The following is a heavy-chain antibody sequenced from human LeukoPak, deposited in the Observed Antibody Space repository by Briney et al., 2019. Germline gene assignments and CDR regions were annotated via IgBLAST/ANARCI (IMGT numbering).Heavy chain of an antibody. J-gene: IGHJ4*02. CDR3: ASPTLQYSSGWYPSPIDY. D-gene: IGHD6-19*01. V-gene: IGHV4-39*01. CDR2: IYYSGST. Sequence: SETLSLTCTVSGGSISSSSYYWGWIRQPPGKGLEWIGSIYYSGSTYYNPSLKSRVTISVDTSKNQFSLKLSSVTAADTAVYYCASPTLQYSSGWYPSPIDYWGQGTLVTVSS. CDR1: GGSISSSSYY.